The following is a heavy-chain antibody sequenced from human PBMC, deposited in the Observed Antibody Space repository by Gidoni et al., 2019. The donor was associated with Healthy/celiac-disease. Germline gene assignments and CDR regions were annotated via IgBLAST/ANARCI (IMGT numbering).Heavy chain of an antibody. CDR3: ARASLIFGVVIQDYFDY. CDR1: GFTFSSSA. Sequence: QVQLVESGGGVVQPGRSLRLSCAASGFTFSSSAMHWVRQAPGKGLEWVAVISYDGSNKSYADSVKGRFTISRDNSKNTLYLQMNSLRAEDTAVYYCARASLIFGVVIQDYFDYWGQGTLVTVSS. D-gene: IGHD3-3*01. CDR2: ISYDGSNK. V-gene: IGHV3-30-3*01. J-gene: IGHJ4*02.